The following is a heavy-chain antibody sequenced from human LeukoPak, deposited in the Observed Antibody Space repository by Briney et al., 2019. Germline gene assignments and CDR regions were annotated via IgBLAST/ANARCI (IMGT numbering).Heavy chain of an antibody. J-gene: IGHJ3*02. Sequence: GESLKISCKGSGYSFTSYWIGWVRQVPGKGLEWIGIIYPGDSDTRYSPSFQGQVTISADKSISTAYLQWSSLKASDTAMYYCARPVGTVAAQYDAFDIWGQGTMVTVSS. CDR1: GYSFTSYW. V-gene: IGHV5-51*01. CDR2: IYPGDSDT. CDR3: ARPVGTVAAQYDAFDI. D-gene: IGHD6-19*01.